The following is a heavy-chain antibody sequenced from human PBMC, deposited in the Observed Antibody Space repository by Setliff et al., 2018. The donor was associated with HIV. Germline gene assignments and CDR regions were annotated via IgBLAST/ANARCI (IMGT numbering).Heavy chain of an antibody. V-gene: IGHV3-23*01. Sequence: PGGSLRLSCAASGFTFSSYAMSWVRQAPGKGLEWVSAISGSGGSTYYADSVKGRFTISRDNSKNTLYLQMNSLRAEDTAVYYCAKDPRAAVAGTRIDYWGRGTLVTVSS. J-gene: IGHJ4*02. D-gene: IGHD6-19*01. CDR1: GFTFSSYA. CDR2: ISGSGGST. CDR3: AKDPRAAVAGTRIDY.